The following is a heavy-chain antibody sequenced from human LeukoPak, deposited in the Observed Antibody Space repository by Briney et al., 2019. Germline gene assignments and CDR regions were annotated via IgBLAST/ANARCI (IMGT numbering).Heavy chain of an antibody. V-gene: IGHV4-59*01. CDR1: GGSISSYY. D-gene: IGHD3-10*01. J-gene: IGHJ5*02. CDR2: IYYSGSS. CDR3: ARFRTTFGELNH. Sequence: SETPSPTCTVSGGSISSYYWSWIRQPPGKGLEWIGYIYYSGSSNYNPSLKSRVTISVDTSKNQFSLKLSSMTAADTAVYYCARFRTTFGELNHWGQGTLVTVSS.